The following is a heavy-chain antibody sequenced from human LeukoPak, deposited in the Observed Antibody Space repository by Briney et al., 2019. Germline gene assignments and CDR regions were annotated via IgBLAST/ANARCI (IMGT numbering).Heavy chain of an antibody. D-gene: IGHD2-15*01. CDR2: ISGSGGST. CDR3: AKDQALGYCSGGSCYPTRKWINY. V-gene: IGHV3-23*01. J-gene: IGHJ4*02. Sequence: GGSLRLSCAASGFTVSSNYMSWVRQAPGKGLEWVSAISGSGGSTYYADSVKGRFTISRDNSKNTLYLQMNSLRAEDTAVYYCAKDQALGYCSGGSCYPTRKWINYWGQGTLVTVSS. CDR1: GFTVSSNY.